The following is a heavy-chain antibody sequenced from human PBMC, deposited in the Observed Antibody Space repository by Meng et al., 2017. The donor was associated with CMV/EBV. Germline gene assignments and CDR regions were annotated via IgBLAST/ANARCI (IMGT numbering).Heavy chain of an antibody. CDR2: IHHSGCT. CDR1: SFSGYF. CDR3: ARSPPGYCSSTSCYRLDY. V-gene: IGHV4-34*01. Sequence: SFSGYFCSWIRQPPGKGLEWIGEIHHSGCTNFNPSLKSRVTISVDTSKNQFSLKLSSVTAADTAVYYCARSPPGYCSSTSCYRLDYWGQGTLVTVSS. D-gene: IGHD2-2*02. J-gene: IGHJ4*02.